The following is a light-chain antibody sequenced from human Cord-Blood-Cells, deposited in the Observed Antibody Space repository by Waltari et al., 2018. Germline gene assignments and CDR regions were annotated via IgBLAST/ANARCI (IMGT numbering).Light chain of an antibody. CDR2: WAS. V-gene: IGKV4-1*01. J-gene: IGKJ1*01. CDR3: QQYYSTPCT. Sequence: DIVMTQSPDSLAVSLGERATINCKSSQSVLYSTNNKNYLACYQQKPGQPPKLLIYWASTRESGVPDRFSGSGSGTDFTLTISSLQAEYVAVYYCQQYYSTPCTFGQGTKVEIK. CDR1: QSVLYSTNNKNY.